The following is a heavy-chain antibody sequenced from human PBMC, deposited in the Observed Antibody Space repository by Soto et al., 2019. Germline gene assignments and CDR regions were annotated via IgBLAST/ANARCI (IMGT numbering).Heavy chain of an antibody. CDR2: ISAYNGNT. CDR3: AADLGRITMVRGVREPYYYYYMDV. Sequence: ASVKVSRKASGYTFTSYGISWVRQAPGQGLEWMGWISAYNGNTNYAQKLQGRVTMTTDTSTSTAYMELRSLRSDDTAVYYCAADLGRITMVRGVREPYYYYYMDVWGKGTTVTVSS. CDR1: GYTFTSYG. D-gene: IGHD3-10*01. J-gene: IGHJ6*03. V-gene: IGHV1-18*01.